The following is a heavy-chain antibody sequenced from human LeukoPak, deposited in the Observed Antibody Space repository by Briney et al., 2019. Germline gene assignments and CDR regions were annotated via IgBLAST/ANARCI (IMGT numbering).Heavy chain of an antibody. V-gene: IGHV3-64*01. CDR3: ARRGRIAAAGTALPYYGMDV. Sequence: GGSLRHSCAASGFTFSSYAMHWVRQAPGKGLEYVSAISSNGGSTYYANSVKGRFTISRDNSKNTLYLQMGSLRAEDMAVYYCARRGRIAAAGTALPYYGMDVWGQGTTVTVSS. D-gene: IGHD6-13*01. CDR2: ISSNGGST. J-gene: IGHJ6*02. CDR1: GFTFSSYA.